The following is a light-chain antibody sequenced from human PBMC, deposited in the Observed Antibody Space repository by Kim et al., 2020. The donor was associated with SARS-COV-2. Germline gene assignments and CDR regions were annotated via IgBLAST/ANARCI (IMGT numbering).Light chain of an antibody. Sequence: QSALTQPASVSGSPAQSITISCTGTSSDIGNYNFVSWSQQHPGKAPKLLIYDVSKRPSGVSDRFSGSKSGNTASLTISGLQAEDEADYYCSSHIGSSTWVFGGGTQLTVL. CDR1: SSDIGNYNF. V-gene: IGLV2-14*01. CDR3: SSHIGSSTWV. J-gene: IGLJ3*02. CDR2: DVS.